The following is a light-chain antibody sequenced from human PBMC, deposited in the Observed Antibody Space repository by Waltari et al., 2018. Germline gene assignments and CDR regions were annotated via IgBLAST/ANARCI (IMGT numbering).Light chain of an antibody. CDR2: DAN. V-gene: IGLV2-23*01. J-gene: IGLJ3*02. CDR3: CSFAYSSASWV. Sequence: QSALTQPASVSGSPGQQITISCTGTSSDVGTYDLVSWYQQHPGKAPKLMIHDANKRPSGFSPRFSRSKSGNTSSLTISVLQAEDEADYYCCSFAYSSASWVFGGGTKLTVL. CDR1: SSDVGTYDL.